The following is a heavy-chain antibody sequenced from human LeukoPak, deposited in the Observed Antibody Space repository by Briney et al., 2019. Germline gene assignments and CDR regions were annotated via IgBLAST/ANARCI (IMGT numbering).Heavy chain of an antibody. Sequence: GESLNISGKASGYSFTSYSIVWVRQMPGKGLGWMGLIYPVDSDTRYSPSFQGQVTISADKSISTAFLQWSGPKASDTAIYYCARPTLTGYSSGFGYWGQGTLVTVSS. CDR2: IYPVDSDT. D-gene: IGHD6-19*01. J-gene: IGHJ4*02. CDR1: GYSFTSYS. V-gene: IGHV5-51*01. CDR3: ARPTLTGYSSGFGY.